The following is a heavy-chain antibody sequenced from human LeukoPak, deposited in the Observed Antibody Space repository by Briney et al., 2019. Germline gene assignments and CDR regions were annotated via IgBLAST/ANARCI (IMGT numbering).Heavy chain of an antibody. V-gene: IGHV1-46*01. CDR2: INPSGGST. CDR1: GYTFTSYY. Sequence: GASVKVSCEASGYTFTSYYMHWVRQAPGQGLEWMGIINPSGGSTSYAQKFQGRVTMTRNTSISTAYMELSSLRSEDTAVYYCARGSGTAFDYWGQGTLVTVSS. CDR3: ARGSGTAFDY. J-gene: IGHJ4*02.